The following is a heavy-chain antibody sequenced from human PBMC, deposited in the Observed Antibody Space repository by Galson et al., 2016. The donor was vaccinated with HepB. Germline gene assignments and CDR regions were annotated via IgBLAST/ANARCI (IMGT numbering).Heavy chain of an antibody. Sequence: SLRLSCAASGLTFSSYAMNWVRQAPVKGLAWVAVISSAGSNVYHVDSGHGRFTIATYNSKNTLDREMSSLRPEDTAVYYCARDGATAPEGYYYGMDVWGQGTTVTVSS. J-gene: IGHJ6*02. CDR1: GLTFSSYA. V-gene: IGHV3-30*03. D-gene: IGHD1-26*01. CDR2: ISSAGSNV. CDR3: ARDGATAPEGYYYGMDV.